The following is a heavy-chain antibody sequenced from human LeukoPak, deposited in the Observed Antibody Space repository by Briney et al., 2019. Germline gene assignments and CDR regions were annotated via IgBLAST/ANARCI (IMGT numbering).Heavy chain of an antibody. CDR3: AKRIYDFWSGYYRRAVNHFDY. CDR1: GFTFSSYA. J-gene: IGHJ4*02. Sequence: GGSLRLSCTASGFTFSSYAMSWVRQAPGKGLEWVSAISGSGGGTYYGDSVKGRFTISRDNSKNTLYLQMNSLRAEDTAVYYCAKRIYDFWSGYYRRAVNHFDYWGQGTLVTVSP. V-gene: IGHV3-23*01. CDR2: ISGSGGGT. D-gene: IGHD3-3*01.